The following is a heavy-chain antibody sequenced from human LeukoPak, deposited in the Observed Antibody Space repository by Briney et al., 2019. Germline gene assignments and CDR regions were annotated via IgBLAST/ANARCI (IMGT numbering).Heavy chain of an antibody. D-gene: IGHD3-22*01. Sequence: ASVKVSCKASGYTFTSYAMHWVRQAPGQRLEWMGWINAGNGNTKYSQKFLGRVTITRDTSASTAYMELSSLRSEDTAVYYCARARYYYDSSGYSSFAYWGQGTLVTVSS. CDR2: INAGNGNT. CDR3: ARARYYYDSSGYSSFAY. V-gene: IGHV1-3*01. CDR1: GYTFTSYA. J-gene: IGHJ4*02.